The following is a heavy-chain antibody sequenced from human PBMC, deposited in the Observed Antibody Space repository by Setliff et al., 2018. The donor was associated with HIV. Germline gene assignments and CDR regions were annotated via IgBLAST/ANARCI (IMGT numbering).Heavy chain of an antibody. V-gene: IGHV4-31*03. J-gene: IGHJ2*01. CDR1: GASITSGGHY. D-gene: IGHD1-26*01. CDR3: ARDRVGVGAARFWYFDL. Sequence: PSETLSLTCSVSGASITSGGHYWTWIRQHPERGLEWIGHIHSGGSTFYNPSLLSRVSISVDPSKNQFSLKLNSVTAADTAVYYCARDRVGVGAARFWYFDLWGRGTLVTVS. CDR2: IHSGGST.